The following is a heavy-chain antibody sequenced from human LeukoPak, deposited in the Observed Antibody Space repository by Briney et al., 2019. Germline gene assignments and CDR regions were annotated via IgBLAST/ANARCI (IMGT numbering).Heavy chain of an antibody. Sequence: SSETLSLTCTVYGGSFSGYYWSWIRQPPGKGLEWIGEIRHSGGTNYNPSLKSRITISVDTSKNQFSLRLSSVAAADTAFFYCARGNVAHFYGSAGHNYWGQGTLVTVPS. CDR3: ARGNVAHFYGSAGHNY. V-gene: IGHV4-34*01. CDR2: IRHSGGT. CDR1: GGSFSGYY. D-gene: IGHD3-10*01. J-gene: IGHJ4*02.